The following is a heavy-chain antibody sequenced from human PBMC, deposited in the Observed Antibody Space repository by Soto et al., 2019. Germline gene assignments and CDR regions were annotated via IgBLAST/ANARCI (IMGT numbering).Heavy chain of an antibody. D-gene: IGHD6-25*01. Sequence: SETLSLTCTASGDSISRSSYYWGWIRQSPGKGPEWIGNIYYTGRSHYNPSLKSRVTISVDASKNQFSLKVNSMTAADTAIYYCARGGVAARKGRWFDPWGQGTLVTVSS. CDR1: GDSISRSSYY. CDR3: ARGGVAARKGRWFDP. J-gene: IGHJ5*02. CDR2: IYYTGRS. V-gene: IGHV4-39*07.